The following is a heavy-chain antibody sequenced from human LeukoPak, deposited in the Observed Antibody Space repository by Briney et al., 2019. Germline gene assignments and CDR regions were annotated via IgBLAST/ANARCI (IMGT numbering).Heavy chain of an antibody. V-gene: IGHV3-30-3*01. D-gene: IGHD5-24*01. CDR2: ISYDESSK. CDR3: AGGGRDGYNSADF. CDR1: GFTFSYYA. J-gene: IGHJ4*02. Sequence: GGSLRLSCAASGFTFSYYAMHWVRQAPGKGLEWVAVISYDESSKYYADSVKGRFTISRDNPKNTLYLQLNSLRAEDTAVYYCAGGGRDGYNSADFWGQGTLVTVSS.